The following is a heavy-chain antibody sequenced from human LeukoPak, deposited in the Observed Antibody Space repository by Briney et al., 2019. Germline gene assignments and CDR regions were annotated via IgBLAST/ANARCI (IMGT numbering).Heavy chain of an antibody. CDR2: IKQDGSEK. CDR1: GFTFSSYW. D-gene: IGHD3-3*01. J-gene: IGHJ4*02. Sequence: GGSLRLSCAASGFTFSSYWMSWVRQAPGKGLEWVANIKQDGSEKYYVDSVKGRFTISRDNAKNSLYLQMNSLRAEDTAVYYCARSDLWSGYLYYFDYWGQGTLVTVSS. V-gene: IGHV3-7*01. CDR3: ARSDLWSGYLYYFDY.